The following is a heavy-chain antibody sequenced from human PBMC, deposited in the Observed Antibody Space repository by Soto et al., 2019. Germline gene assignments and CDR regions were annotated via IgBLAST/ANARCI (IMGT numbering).Heavy chain of an antibody. D-gene: IGHD3-22*01. J-gene: IGHJ3*02. CDR1: GFTSSSYA. V-gene: IGHV3-23*01. Sequence: GGSLRLSCAASGFTSSSYAMSWVRQAPGKGLEWVSAISGSGGSTYYADSVKGRFTISRDNSKNTLYLQMNSLRAEDTAVYYCAKNPPGITIIVVVITKGSDDAFDIWGQGTIVTVSS. CDR2: ISGSGGST. CDR3: AKNPPGITIIVVVITKGSDDAFDI.